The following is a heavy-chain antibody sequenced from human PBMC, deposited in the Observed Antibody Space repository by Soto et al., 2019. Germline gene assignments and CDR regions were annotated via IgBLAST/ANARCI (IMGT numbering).Heavy chain of an antibody. Sequence: SETLSLTCTVSGGSISDDTYYWGWIRQPPGKGLEWIGSIYYSGSTSYNPSLKSRVTISVDTSKNQFSLKLTSVTAADTAVYYCARDKITGLFDYWAREPWSPSPQ. CDR2: IYYSGST. CDR1: GGSISDDTYY. J-gene: IGHJ4*02. V-gene: IGHV4-39*02. CDR3: ARDKITGLFDY. D-gene: IGHD2-8*02.